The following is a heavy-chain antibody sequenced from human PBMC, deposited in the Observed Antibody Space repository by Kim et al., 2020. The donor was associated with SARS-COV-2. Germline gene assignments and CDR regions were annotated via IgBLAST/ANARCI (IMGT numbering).Heavy chain of an antibody. J-gene: IGHJ6*02. Sequence: ASVKVSCKASGDTFTNYAMHWVRQAPGQRLEWMGWINAGNGDTRYSQKFQGRVTISRDTSASTAYMELSSLRSEDTAVYHCARTADSSSYYYYYYGMDAWGQGSTVTVSS. CDR1: GDTFTNYA. D-gene: IGHD3-22*01. CDR3: ARTADSSSYYYYYYGMDA. CDR2: INAGNGDT. V-gene: IGHV1-3*01.